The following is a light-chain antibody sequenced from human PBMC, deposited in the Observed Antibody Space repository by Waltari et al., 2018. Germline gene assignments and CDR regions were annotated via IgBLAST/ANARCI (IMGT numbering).Light chain of an antibody. CDR3: HSRNGRNNEVV. Sequence: SSELTQGPAVSVALGQTVNITCPGDSLRTSYASWYQLKPAQAPVLVLFGKEKRPSGIPDRFSGYSSGTTSSLTITGAQAEDEADYYCHSRNGRNNEVVFGGGTKLTVL. CDR2: GKE. J-gene: IGLJ3*02. V-gene: IGLV3-19*01. CDR1: SLRTSY.